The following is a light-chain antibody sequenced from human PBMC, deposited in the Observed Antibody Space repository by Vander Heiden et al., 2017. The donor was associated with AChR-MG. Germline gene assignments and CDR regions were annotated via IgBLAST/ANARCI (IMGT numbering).Light chain of an antibody. Sequence: DIQMTQSPSTLSASVGDRVTITCRASQSLSSWLAWYQQRPGTAPRLLIYQASTLESGVPSRFSGTGSGTEFTLTISSLHPDDFATYFCQQYHTYPLTFGGGTKVEI. CDR2: QAS. CDR3: QQYHTYPLT. CDR1: QSLSSW. J-gene: IGKJ4*01. V-gene: IGKV1-5*03.